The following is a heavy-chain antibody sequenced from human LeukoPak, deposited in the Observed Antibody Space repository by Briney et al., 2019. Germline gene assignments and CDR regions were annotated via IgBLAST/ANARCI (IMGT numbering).Heavy chain of an antibody. D-gene: IGHD5-12*01. CDR1: GGSISSYY. Sequence: SETLSLTCTVSGGSISSYYWSWVRQPPGKGLEWIGYIYYSGSTNYNPSLKSRVTISVDTSKNQFSLKLSSVTAADTAVYYCASWDSGYSFDIWGQGTMVTVSS. J-gene: IGHJ3*02. V-gene: IGHV4-59*01. CDR3: ASWDSGYSFDI. CDR2: IYYSGST.